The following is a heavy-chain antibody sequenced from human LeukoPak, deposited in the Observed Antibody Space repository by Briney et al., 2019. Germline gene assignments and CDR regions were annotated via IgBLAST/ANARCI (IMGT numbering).Heavy chain of an antibody. CDR2: ISRSSSYI. V-gene: IGHV3-21*01. J-gene: IGHJ6*02. CDR3: ASRGVAATGGYYYYGMDV. CDR1: GFTFSSYS. Sequence: GGSLRLSCAASGFTFSSYSMNWVRQAPGKGLEWVSSISRSSSYIYYADSVKGRFTISRDNAKNSLYLQMNSLRAEDTAVYYCASRGVAATGGYYYYGMDVWGQGTTVTVSS. D-gene: IGHD2-15*01.